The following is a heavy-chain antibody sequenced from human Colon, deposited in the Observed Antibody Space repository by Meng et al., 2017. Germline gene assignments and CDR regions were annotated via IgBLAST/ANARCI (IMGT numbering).Heavy chain of an antibody. D-gene: IGHD3-10*01. CDR2: VTASGGST. J-gene: IGHJ4*02. Sequence: VLLVGSGGVLVLAGGSLFLFWLVSGFTLPSYAMNGVRHAPGKGLEWVSVVTASGGSTNYADSVKGRFTISRDNSKSTLYLQMNSLRADDTAVYYCANEGLPGVFFYWGQGTLVTVSS. V-gene: IGHV3-23*04. CDR3: ANEGLPGVFFY. CDR1: GFTLPSYA.